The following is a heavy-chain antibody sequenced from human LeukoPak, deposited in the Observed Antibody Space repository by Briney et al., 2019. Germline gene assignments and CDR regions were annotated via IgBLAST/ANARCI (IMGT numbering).Heavy chain of an antibody. CDR3: ARLFREWFGDLNWFDP. D-gene: IGHD3-10*01. CDR2: IYYSGST. V-gene: IGHV4-59*08. J-gene: IGHJ5*02. Sequence: PSETLSLTCTVSGGSISSYYWSWIRQPPGKGLEWIGYIYYSGSTNYNPSLKSRVTISVDTSKNQFSLKLSSVTAADTAVYYCARLFREWFGDLNWFDPWGQGTLVTVSS. CDR1: GGSISSYY.